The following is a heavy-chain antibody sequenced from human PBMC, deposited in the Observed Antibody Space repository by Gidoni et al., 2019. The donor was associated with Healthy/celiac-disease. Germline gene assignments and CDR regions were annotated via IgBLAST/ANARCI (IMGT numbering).Heavy chain of an antibody. CDR3: ARDWELVDHAFDI. D-gene: IGHD1-26*01. J-gene: IGHJ3*02. CDR1: GFTFSSYA. CDR2: ISYDGSNK. V-gene: IGHV3-30*01. Sequence: QVQLVESGGGVVQPGRSLRLSCAASGFTFSSYAMHWVRQAPGKGLEWVAVISYDGSNKYYADSVKGRFTISRDNSKNTLYRQMNSLRAEDTAVYYCARDWELVDHAFDIWGQGTMVTVSS.